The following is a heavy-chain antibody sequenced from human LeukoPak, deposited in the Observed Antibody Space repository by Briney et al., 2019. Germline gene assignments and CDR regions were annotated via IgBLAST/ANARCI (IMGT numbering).Heavy chain of an antibody. Sequence: GASVKVSCKASGGTFSSYDINWVRQATGQGLEWMGWMNPNSGNTGYAQKFQGRVTMTRNTSISTAYMELSSLRSEDTAVYYCARGLHYSYGFYWGQGTLVTVSS. J-gene: IGHJ4*02. V-gene: IGHV1-8*02. CDR1: GGTFSSYD. CDR3: ARGLHYSYGFY. CDR2: MNPNSGNT. D-gene: IGHD5-18*01.